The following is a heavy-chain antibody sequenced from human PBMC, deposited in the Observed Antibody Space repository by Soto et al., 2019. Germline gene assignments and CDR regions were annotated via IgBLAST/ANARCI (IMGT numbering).Heavy chain of an antibody. V-gene: IGHV3-23*01. D-gene: IGHD2-15*01. CDR1: GFTFSSYA. J-gene: IGHJ5*02. CDR2: ISGSGGST. Sequence: GGSLRLSCAASGFTFSSYAMSWVRQAPGKGLEWVSAISGSGGSTYYADSVKGRFTISRDNSKNTLYLQMNSLRAEDTAVYYCAKGGPLLVVVAWDWFDPWGQGTLVTVSS. CDR3: AKGGPLLVVVAWDWFDP.